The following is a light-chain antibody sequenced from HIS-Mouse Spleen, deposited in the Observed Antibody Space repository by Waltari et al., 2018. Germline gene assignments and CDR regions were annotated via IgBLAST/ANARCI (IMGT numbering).Light chain of an antibody. J-gene: IGLJ2*01. CDR3: SSYTSSSTV. V-gene: IGLV2-14*03. Sequence: QSALTQPASVSGSPGQSITIACTGTSSDGGGYNYYSWYQQHPGKAPKLMIYDVSNRPSGVSNRFSGSKSGNTASLTISGLQAEDEADYYCSSYTSSSTVFGGGTKLTVL. CDR2: DVS. CDR1: SSDGGGYNY.